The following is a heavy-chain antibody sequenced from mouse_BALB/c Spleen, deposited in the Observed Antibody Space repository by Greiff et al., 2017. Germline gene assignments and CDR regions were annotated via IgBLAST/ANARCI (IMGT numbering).Heavy chain of an antibody. CDR3: ARDGYDGFAY. D-gene: IGHD2-2*01. CDR2: ISYDGSN. V-gene: IGHV3-6*02. Sequence: EVKVEESGPGLVKPSQSLSLTCSVTGYSITSGYYWNWIRQFPGNKLEWMGYISYDGSNNYNPSLKNRISITRDTSKNQFFLKLNSVTTEDTATYYCARDGYDGFAYWGQGTLVTVSA. J-gene: IGHJ3*01. CDR1: GYSITSGYY.